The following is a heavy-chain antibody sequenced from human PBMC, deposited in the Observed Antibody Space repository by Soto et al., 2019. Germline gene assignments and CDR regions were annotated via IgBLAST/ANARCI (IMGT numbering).Heavy chain of an antibody. Sequence: GGSLRLSGAASGFSFSRYGIHWVRQAPGKGLEWVAVISYDESTTFYADSVKGRFTISRDNSKNTLFLQMNSLRPEDTAVYYCSKAMIGSYDSDAFDVWGQGTMVTV. J-gene: IGHJ3*01. CDR2: ISYDESTT. CDR1: GFSFSRYG. CDR3: SKAMIGSYDSDAFDV. V-gene: IGHV3-30*18. D-gene: IGHD3-22*01.